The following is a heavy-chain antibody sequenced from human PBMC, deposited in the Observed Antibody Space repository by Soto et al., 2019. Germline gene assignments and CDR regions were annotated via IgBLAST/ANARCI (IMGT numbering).Heavy chain of an antibody. CDR3: ARYDSSGYYWPYYYYGMDV. V-gene: IGHV3-21*01. CDR2: ISSSSSYI. CDR1: GFTFSTYS. Sequence: GGSLRLSCAGSGFTFSTYSMNWVRQAPGKGLEWVSCISSSSSYIYYADSVKGRFTISRDNAKNSLYLQMNSLRAEDTAVYYCARYDSSGYYWPYYYYGMDVWGQGTTVTVSS. D-gene: IGHD3-22*01. J-gene: IGHJ6*02.